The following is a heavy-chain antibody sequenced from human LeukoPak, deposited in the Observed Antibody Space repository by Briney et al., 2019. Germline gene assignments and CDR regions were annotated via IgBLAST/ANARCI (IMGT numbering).Heavy chain of an antibody. CDR3: ATFTVVPALFDY. D-gene: IGHD2-2*01. Sequence: ASVKVSCKVSGYTLTELSMHWVRQAPGKGLEWMGGFDPEDGETIYAQKFQGRVTMTEDTSTDTAYMELSSLRSEDTAVYYCATFTVVPALFDYWGQGTLVTVSS. V-gene: IGHV1-24*01. J-gene: IGHJ4*02. CDR2: FDPEDGET. CDR1: GYTLTELS.